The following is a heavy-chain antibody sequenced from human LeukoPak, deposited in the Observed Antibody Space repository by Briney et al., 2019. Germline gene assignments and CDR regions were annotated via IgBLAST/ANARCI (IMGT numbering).Heavy chain of an antibody. D-gene: IGHD2-21*01. CDR3: AIAAWRAEYFQH. Sequence: GGSLRLSCAAFGFTFSSYAMHWVRQAPGKGLEWVAVISYDGSNKYYADSVKGRFTISRDNSKNTLYLQMNSLRAEDTAVYYCAIAAWRAEYFQHWGQGTLVTVSS. J-gene: IGHJ1*01. V-gene: IGHV3-30*04. CDR2: ISYDGSNK. CDR1: GFTFSSYA.